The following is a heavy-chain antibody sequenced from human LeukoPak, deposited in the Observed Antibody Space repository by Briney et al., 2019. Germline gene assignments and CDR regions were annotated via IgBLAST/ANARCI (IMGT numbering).Heavy chain of an antibody. D-gene: IGHD5-24*01. CDR2: IYYSGST. CDR3: ARDYNQSHDY. J-gene: IGHJ4*02. V-gene: IGHV4-38-2*02. CDR1: GYSISSGYY. Sequence: SETLSLTCTVSGYSISSGYYWGWIRQPPGKGLEWIGSIYYSGSTYYNPSLKSRVTISVDTSKNQFSLKLSSVTAADTAVYYCARDYNQSHDYWGQGTLVTVSS.